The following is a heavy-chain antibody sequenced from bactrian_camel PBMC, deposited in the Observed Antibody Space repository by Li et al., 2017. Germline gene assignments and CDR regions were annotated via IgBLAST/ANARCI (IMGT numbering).Heavy chain of an antibody. Sequence: LVESGGGLVQPGGSLRLSCTVSGGFTVVDSDMGWYRQAPGNGCELVSSLSHTGTTYYADSVKGRFTISRENAKNTVYLKMNNLKPEDTVTYFCNVGLCGTWPPGQDNYWGHGTQV. CDR1: GGFTVVDSD. V-gene: IGHV3S53*01. CDR2: LSHTGTT. J-gene: IGHJ4*01. CDR3: NVGLCGTWPPGQDNY. D-gene: IGHD2*01.